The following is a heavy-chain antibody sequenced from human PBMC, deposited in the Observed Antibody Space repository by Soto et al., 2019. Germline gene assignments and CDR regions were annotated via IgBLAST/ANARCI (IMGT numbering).Heavy chain of an antibody. CDR3: TRYLVVPAAIEDYYYYYGMDV. J-gene: IGHJ6*02. Sequence: GESLKISCTASGFTFGDYAMSWVRQAPGKGLEWVGFIRSKAYGGTTEYAASVKGRFTISRDDSKSIAYLQMNSLKTEDTAVYYCTRYLVVPAAIEDYYYYYGMDVWGQGTTVTVSS. V-gene: IGHV3-49*04. D-gene: IGHD2-2*02. CDR2: IRSKAYGGTT. CDR1: GFTFGDYA.